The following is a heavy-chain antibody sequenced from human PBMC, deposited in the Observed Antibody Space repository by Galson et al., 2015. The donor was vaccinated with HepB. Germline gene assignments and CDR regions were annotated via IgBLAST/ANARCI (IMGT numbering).Heavy chain of an antibody. V-gene: IGHV3-33*01. CDR1: GFSFRSFG. Sequence: SLRLSCAPSGFSFRSFGMLWVRQAPGKGLEWVACISYDGSTKYYADSVQGRFTVSKDNSKNTLFLQMNSLGAEDTAIYYCTRIVGTLGTWHFDLWGRGTLVTVSS. CDR2: ISYDGSTK. D-gene: IGHD1-26*01. J-gene: IGHJ2*01. CDR3: TRIVGTLGTWHFDL.